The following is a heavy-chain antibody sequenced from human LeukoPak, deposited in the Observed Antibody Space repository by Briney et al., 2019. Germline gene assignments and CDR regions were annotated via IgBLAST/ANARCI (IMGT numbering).Heavy chain of an antibody. Sequence: SSVKVSCKASGGTFSSYAISWVRQAPGHGLEWMGGIIPIFGTANYAQKFQGRVTITTDESTSTAYMELSSLRSEDTAVYYCARGVAGSSGWPAYNWFDPWGQGTLVTVSS. CDR2: IIPIFGTA. J-gene: IGHJ5*02. V-gene: IGHV1-69*05. CDR3: ARGVAGSSGWPAYNWFDP. CDR1: GGTFSSYA. D-gene: IGHD6-19*01.